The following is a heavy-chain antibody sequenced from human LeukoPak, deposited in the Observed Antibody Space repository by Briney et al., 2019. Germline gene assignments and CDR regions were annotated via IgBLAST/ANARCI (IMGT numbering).Heavy chain of an antibody. CDR1: EFSFSSYA. Sequence: GGSLRLSCAASEFSFSSYAMSWVRQAPGKGLDWVSGISGSDGSTYYADSVKGRFTISRDNSKNTLYLQMNSLRAEDTAVYYCAKERSGIPAAANYWGQGTLVTVSS. D-gene: IGHD6-13*01. V-gene: IGHV3-23*01. J-gene: IGHJ4*02. CDR3: AKERSGIPAAANY. CDR2: ISGSDGST.